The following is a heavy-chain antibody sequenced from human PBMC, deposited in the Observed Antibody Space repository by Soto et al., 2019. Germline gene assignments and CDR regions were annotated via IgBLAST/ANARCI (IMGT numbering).Heavy chain of an antibody. CDR3: VRDAGRSDSWWVDL. D-gene: IGHD6-6*01. Sequence: PGGSPRLSCVASGFSFSDHYMIWIRQAPGEGLEWVAYISVSSDYINYADSVKGRLTMSRENGKNSVCLHMNSLRAEDTAVYFCVRDAGRSDSWWVDLWGQGTQLTIS. CDR1: GFSFSDHY. V-gene: IGHV3-11*06. J-gene: IGHJ5*02. CDR2: ISVSSDYI.